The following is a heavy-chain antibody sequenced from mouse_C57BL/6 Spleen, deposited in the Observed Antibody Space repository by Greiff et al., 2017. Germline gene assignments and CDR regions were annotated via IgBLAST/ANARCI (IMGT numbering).Heavy chain of an antibody. CDR2: IYPGGGYT. CDR1: GYTFTNYW. Sequence: VQLQQSGAELVRPGTSVKMSCKASGYTFTNYWIGWAKQRPGHGLEWIGDIYPGGGYTNYNEKFKGKATLTADKSSSTAYMQFSSLTSEDSAIYDCARNWDYARDYWGQGTSVTVSS. V-gene: IGHV1-63*01. J-gene: IGHJ4*01. D-gene: IGHD4-1*01. CDR3: ARNWDYARDY.